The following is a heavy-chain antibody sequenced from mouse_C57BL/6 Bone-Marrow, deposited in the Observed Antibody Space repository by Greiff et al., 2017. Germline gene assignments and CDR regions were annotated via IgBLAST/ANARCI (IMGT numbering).Heavy chain of an antibody. D-gene: IGHD4-1*01. V-gene: IGHV5-16*01. CDR3: AREEDWDWFAY. J-gene: IGHJ3*01. Sequence: EVKLEESEGGLVQPGSSMKLSCTASGFTFSDYYMAWVRQVPEKGLEWVANINYDGSSTYYLDSLKSRFIISRDNAKNILYLQMSSLKSEDTATYYCAREEDWDWFAYWGQGTLVTVSA. CDR2: INYDGSST. CDR1: GFTFSDYY.